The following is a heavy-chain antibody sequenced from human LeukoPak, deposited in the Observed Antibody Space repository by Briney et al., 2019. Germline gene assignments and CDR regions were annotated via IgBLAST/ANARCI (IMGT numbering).Heavy chain of an antibody. CDR3: ARELVDIVVVVGAMTQPYYFDY. J-gene: IGHJ4*02. V-gene: IGHV4-4*07. Sequence: SETLSLTCTVSRGSISGYSWSWIRQPAGKGLEWIGRIYTSGNTNYNPPLKSRVTISVDTSKNQFSLKLSSVTAADTAVYYCARELVDIVVVVGAMTQPYYFDYWGQGTLVTVSS. CDR1: RGSISGYS. D-gene: IGHD2-15*01. CDR2: IYTSGNT.